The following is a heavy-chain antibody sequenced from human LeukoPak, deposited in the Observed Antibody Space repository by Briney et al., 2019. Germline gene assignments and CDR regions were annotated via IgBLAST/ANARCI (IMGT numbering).Heavy chain of an antibody. CDR2: ISSGATTT. V-gene: IGHV3-48*04. D-gene: IGHD1-26*01. J-gene: IGHJ4*02. Sequence: GGPLRLSCAASGFTLTSDSMNWVRQAPGKGLEWISYISSGATTTYYADSVKGRFTISRDNAKNSLYLQMNSLRVDDTAVYYCAKGTVGAKYWGQGTLVIVSS. CDR1: GFTLTSDS. CDR3: AKGTVGAKY.